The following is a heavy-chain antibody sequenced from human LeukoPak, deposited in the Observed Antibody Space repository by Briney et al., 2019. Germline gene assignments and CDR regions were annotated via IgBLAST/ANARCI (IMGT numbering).Heavy chain of an antibody. CDR2: IYPGDSDT. J-gene: IGHJ6*03. V-gene: IGHV5-51*01. CDR1: GYSFTSSW. CDR3: ARIYGPYYYYYYMDV. Sequence: PGEFLKISCKGSGYSFTSSWIGWVRPMPGKGLEWMGIIYPGDSDTRYSPSFQGQVTISADKSISTAYLQWSSLKASDTAMYYCARIYGPYYYYYYMDVWGKGTTVTVSS. D-gene: IGHD3-16*01.